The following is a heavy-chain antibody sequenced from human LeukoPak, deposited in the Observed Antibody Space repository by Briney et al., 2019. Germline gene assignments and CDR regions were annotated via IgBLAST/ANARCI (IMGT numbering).Heavy chain of an antibody. D-gene: IGHD3-22*01. Sequence: PGGSLRLSCAASGFTFSSHAMSWVRQAPGKGLEWVSAISGSGGSTYYADSVKGRFTISRDNSKNTLYLQMNSLRAEDTAVYYCAKDYYDSSGYGSHYGMDVWGQGTTVTVSS. CDR2: ISGSGGST. V-gene: IGHV3-23*01. CDR1: GFTFSSHA. J-gene: IGHJ6*02. CDR3: AKDYYDSSGYGSHYGMDV.